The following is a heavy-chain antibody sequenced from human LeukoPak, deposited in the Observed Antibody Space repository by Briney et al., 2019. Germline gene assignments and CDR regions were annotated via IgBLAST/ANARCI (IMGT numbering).Heavy chain of an antibody. D-gene: IGHD3-9*01. CDR1: GYTFTGYY. Sequence: ASVKVPCKASGYTFTGYYMHWVRQAPGQGLEWMGWINPNSGGTNYAQKFQGRVTMTRDTSISTAYMELSRLRSDDTAVYYCASSRDPLLRYFDWLLLPLDYWGQGTLVTVSS. CDR3: ASSRDPLLRYFDWLLLPLDY. V-gene: IGHV1-2*02. J-gene: IGHJ4*02. CDR2: INPNSGGT.